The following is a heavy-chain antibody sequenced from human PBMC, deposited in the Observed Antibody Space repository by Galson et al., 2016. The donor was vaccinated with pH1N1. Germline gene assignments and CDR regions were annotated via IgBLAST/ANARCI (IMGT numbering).Heavy chain of an antibody. Sequence: SVKVSCKASGGTFGSYGINWVRQAPGQGLEWMGGIIPIFNTVKYAQNSQGRVTITADESTTTAYMELSSLRSEDTAMYYCAREDYYDTDLSDWYFDLSGRGTLLTVSS. CDR3: AREDYYDTDLSDWYFDL. D-gene: IGHD3-22*01. CDR1: GGTFGSYG. J-gene: IGHJ2*01. V-gene: IGHV1-69*13. CDR2: IIPIFNTV.